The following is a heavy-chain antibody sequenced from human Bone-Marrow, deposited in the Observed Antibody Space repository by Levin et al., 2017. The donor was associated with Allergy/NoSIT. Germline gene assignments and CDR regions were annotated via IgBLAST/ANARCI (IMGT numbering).Heavy chain of an antibody. Sequence: GESLKISCAASAFTFSSYNMHWVRQAPGKGLEWVAVISYDGSKKYYADSVKGRFTISRDNSKNTLYLQMNSLRAEDTAVYYCARELMAGSFDIWGQGTMVTVSA. CDR3: ARELMAGSFDI. J-gene: IGHJ3*02. CDR1: AFTFSSYN. CDR2: ISYDGSKK. D-gene: IGHD6-19*01. V-gene: IGHV3-30-3*01.